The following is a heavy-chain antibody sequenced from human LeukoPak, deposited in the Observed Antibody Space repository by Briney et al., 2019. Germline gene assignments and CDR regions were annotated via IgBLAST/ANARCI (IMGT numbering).Heavy chain of an antibody. Sequence: ASVKVSCKASGYTFTSYGISWVRQAPRQGLEWMGWISAYNGNTNYAQKLQGRVTMTTDTSTSTAYMELRSLRSDDTAVYYCARAASRDGYNDYWGQGTLVTVSS. V-gene: IGHV1-18*01. CDR2: ISAYNGNT. D-gene: IGHD5-24*01. J-gene: IGHJ4*02. CDR1: GYTFTSYG. CDR3: ARAASRDGYNDY.